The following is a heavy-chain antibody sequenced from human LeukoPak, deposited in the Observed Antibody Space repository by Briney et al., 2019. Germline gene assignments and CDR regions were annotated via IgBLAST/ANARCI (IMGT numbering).Heavy chain of an antibody. Sequence: GGSLRLSCAASGFTFSSYAMHWVRQAPGKGLEYVSAISSNGGSTYYANSVKGRFTISRDNSKNTLYLQMGSLRAEDMAVYYCARGLYYDSSGYSDYWGQGTLVTVSS. CDR2: ISSNGGST. CDR3: ARGLYYDSSGYSDY. J-gene: IGHJ4*02. D-gene: IGHD3-22*01. V-gene: IGHV3-64*01. CDR1: GFTFSSYA.